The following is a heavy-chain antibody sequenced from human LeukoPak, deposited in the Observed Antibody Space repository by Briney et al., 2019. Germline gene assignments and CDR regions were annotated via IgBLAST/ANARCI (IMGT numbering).Heavy chain of an antibody. CDR3: AKAVGVVAPFDY. J-gene: IGHJ4*02. CDR2: ISYDGSNK. Sequence: GGSLRLSCAAPGFTFSSYGMHWVRQAPGKGLEWVAVISYDGSNKYYADSVKGRFTISRDNSKNTLYLQMNSLRAEDTAVYYCAKAVGVVAPFDYWGQGTLVTVSS. CDR1: GFTFSSYG. D-gene: IGHD2-15*01. V-gene: IGHV3-30*18.